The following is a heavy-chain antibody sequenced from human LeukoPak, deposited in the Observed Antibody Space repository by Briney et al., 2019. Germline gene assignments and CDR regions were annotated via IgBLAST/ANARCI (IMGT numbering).Heavy chain of an antibody. CDR3: AKVPDFYYDSSGYLS. Sequence: PGGSLRLSCAASGFTFSSYSMNWVRQAPGKGLEWVSSISSSSSYIYYADSVKGRFTISRDNAKNSLYLQMNSLRAEDTAVYYCAKVPDFYYDSSGYLSWGQGTLVTVSS. CDR1: GFTFSSYS. J-gene: IGHJ5*02. D-gene: IGHD3-22*01. V-gene: IGHV3-21*04. CDR2: ISSSSSYI.